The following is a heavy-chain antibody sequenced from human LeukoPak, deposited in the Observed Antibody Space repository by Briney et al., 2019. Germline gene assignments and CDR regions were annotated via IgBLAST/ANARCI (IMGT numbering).Heavy chain of an antibody. Sequence: GGSLRLSCAASGFTFSSHGMNWVRQAPGKGLEWVSGISPSGGITYYTDSVKDRFTISRDNSKNTLYLQMNSLRAEDTAVYYCARAPTYNCGGDCYSTYYYYYMDVWGKGTTVTISS. CDR3: ARAPTYNCGGDCYSTYYYYYMDV. J-gene: IGHJ6*03. V-gene: IGHV3-23*01. CDR1: GFTFSSHG. CDR2: ISPSGGIT. D-gene: IGHD2-21*02.